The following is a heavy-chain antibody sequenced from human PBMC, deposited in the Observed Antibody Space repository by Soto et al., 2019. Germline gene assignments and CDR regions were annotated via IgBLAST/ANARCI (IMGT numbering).Heavy chain of an antibody. CDR3: ARDDSWIQLWHAFDY. CDR1: GYTFPGYY. CDR2: INPNSGGT. J-gene: IGHJ4*02. D-gene: IGHD5-18*01. V-gene: IGHV1-2*02. Sequence: RASVKVSCKASGYTFPGYYMHLVRQAPGQGLEWMGWINPNSGGTNYAQKFQGRVTVTRDTSISTAYMELSRLRSDDTAVYYCARDDSWIQLWHAFDYWGQGTLVTVSS.